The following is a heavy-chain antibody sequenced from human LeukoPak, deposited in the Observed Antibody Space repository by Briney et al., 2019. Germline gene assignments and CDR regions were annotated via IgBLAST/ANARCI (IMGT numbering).Heavy chain of an antibody. V-gene: IGHV3-23*01. J-gene: IGHJ4*02. CDR2: TSGSGDST. D-gene: IGHD1-26*01. CDR3: AKDNYTDSYYPFDY. Sequence: PGGSLRLSCAGAGIPLRGYAMSWVRQAPGKGLEWVSATSGSGDSTLYADSVRGRFTISRDDSKNTLYLQMNNLRVEDTAVYYCAKDNYTDSYYPFDYWGQGTLVTVSS. CDR1: GIPLRGYA.